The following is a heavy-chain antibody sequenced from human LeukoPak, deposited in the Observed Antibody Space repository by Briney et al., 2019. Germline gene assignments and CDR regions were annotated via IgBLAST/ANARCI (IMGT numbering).Heavy chain of an antibody. Sequence: ASVKVSCKVSGYTLTELSMHWVRQAPGKGLEWMGGFDPEDGETIYAQKFQGRVTMTEDTSTDTAYMELSSLRSEDTAVYCCATAPRYAYSSSLDYWGQGTLVTVSS. D-gene: IGHD6-13*01. J-gene: IGHJ4*02. CDR2: FDPEDGET. CDR3: ATAPRYAYSSSLDY. V-gene: IGHV1-24*01. CDR1: GYTLTELS.